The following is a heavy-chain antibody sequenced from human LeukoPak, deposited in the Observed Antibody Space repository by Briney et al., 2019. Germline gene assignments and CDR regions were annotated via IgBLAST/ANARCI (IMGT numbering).Heavy chain of an antibody. J-gene: IGHJ6*03. CDR2: ISAYNGNT. Sequence: ASVKVSCKASGYTFTSYGISWVRQAPGQGLEWMGWISAYNGNTNYAQKLQGRVTMTTDTSTSTAYMELSSLRSEDTAVYYCATCSGGSCYSIYYYYYYMDVWGKGTTVTVSS. CDR1: GYTFTSYG. CDR3: ATCSGGSCYSIYYYYYYMDV. V-gene: IGHV1-18*01. D-gene: IGHD2-15*01.